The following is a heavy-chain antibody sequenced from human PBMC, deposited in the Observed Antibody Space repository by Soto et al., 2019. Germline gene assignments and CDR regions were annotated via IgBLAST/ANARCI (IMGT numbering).Heavy chain of an antibody. J-gene: IGHJ3*02. Sequence: PGGSLRLSCAASGSTFSNYWMHWVRQAPGKGLVWVSRINNDGTGTSYAESVKGRFTISRDNAKNMVYLQMNGLRVEDTAVYYCATVFEIWGQGTMVTVSS. CDR3: ATVFEI. CDR2: INNDGTGT. CDR1: GSTFSNYW. V-gene: IGHV3-74*01.